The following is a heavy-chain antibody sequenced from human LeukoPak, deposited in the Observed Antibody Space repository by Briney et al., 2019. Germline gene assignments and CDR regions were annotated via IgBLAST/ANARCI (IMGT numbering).Heavy chain of an antibody. Sequence: ASVKVSCKASGGTFSSYAISWVRQAPGQGLEWMGRIIPILGIANYAQKFQGRVTITADKSTSTAYMELSSLRSDDTAVYYCARERLSGYEDYWGQGTLVTVSS. CDR1: GGTFSSYA. CDR2: IIPILGIA. J-gene: IGHJ4*02. CDR3: ARERLSGYEDY. D-gene: IGHD5-12*01. V-gene: IGHV1-69*04.